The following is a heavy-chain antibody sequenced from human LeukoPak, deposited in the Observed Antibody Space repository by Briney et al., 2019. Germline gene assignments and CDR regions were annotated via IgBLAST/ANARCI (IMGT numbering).Heavy chain of an antibody. D-gene: IGHD2-2*01. V-gene: IGHV4-59*08. J-gene: IGHJ4*02. CDR3: AKGYCRGNSCYDDRGAFDY. CDR2: IYYSDST. CDR1: GGSISNYF. Sequence: SETLSLTCTVSGGSISNYFWSWIRQPPGKGLECIGYIYYSDSTNYNPSLKSRVTVSVDTSKNQFSPKLSSVTAADTAVYYCAKGYCRGNSCYDDRGAFDYWGQGTLVTVSS.